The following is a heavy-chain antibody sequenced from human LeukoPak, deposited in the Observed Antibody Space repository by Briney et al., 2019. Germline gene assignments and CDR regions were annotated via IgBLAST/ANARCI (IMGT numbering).Heavy chain of an antibody. CDR3: ARSRTTVAWWFDP. J-gene: IGHJ5*02. CDR2: IYPGDSDT. V-gene: IGHV5-51*01. CDR1: GYSFTSYW. D-gene: IGHD4-23*01. Sequence: GESLKISCKGSGYSFTSYWIGWVRQMPGKGLGWMGIIYPGDSDTRYSPSFQGQVTISADKSISTAYLQWSSLKASDTAMYFCARSRTTVAWWFDPWGQGTLVTVSS.